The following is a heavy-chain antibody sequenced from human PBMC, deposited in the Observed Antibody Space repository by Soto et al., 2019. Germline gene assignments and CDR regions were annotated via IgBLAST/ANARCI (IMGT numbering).Heavy chain of an antibody. CDR1: GYTFTSYA. V-gene: IGHV1-3*01. CDR3: ASGAGLGLYSSSSHRDWFDP. CDR2: INAGNGNT. Sequence: ASVKVSCKASGYTFTSYAMHWVRQAPGQRLEWMGWINAGNGNTKYSQKFQGRVTITRDTSASTAYMELSSLRSEDTAVYYCASGAGLGLYSSSSHRDWFDPWGQGTLVTVSS. J-gene: IGHJ5*02. D-gene: IGHD6-6*01.